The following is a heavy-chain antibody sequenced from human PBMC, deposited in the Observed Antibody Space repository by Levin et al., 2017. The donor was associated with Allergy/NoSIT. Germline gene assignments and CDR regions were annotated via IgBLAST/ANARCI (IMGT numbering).Heavy chain of an antibody. V-gene: IGHV3-30-3*01. Sequence: GGSLRLSCAVSGFTFSGYTMHWVRQAPGKGPEWVAVISNDGTYKYYADSVKGRFTISRDNAKNSLYLQMNSLRAEDTAVYYCAKERYYFGSGGYYRPTAFDYWGQGTLLTVSS. D-gene: IGHD3-10*01. CDR2: ISNDGTYK. CDR3: AKERYYFGSGGYYRPTAFDY. J-gene: IGHJ4*02. CDR1: GFTFSGYT.